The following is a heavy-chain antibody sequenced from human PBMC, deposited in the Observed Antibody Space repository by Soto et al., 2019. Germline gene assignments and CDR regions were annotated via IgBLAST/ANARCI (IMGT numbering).Heavy chain of an antibody. Sequence: GGSLRLSCAAFGFTFSSYAMSWVRQAPGKGLEWVSAISGSGGSTYYADSVKGRFTISRDNSKNTLYLQMNSLRAEDTAVYYCAKVSRGLVVAATSAYYYMDVWGKGTTVTVSS. D-gene: IGHD2-15*01. CDR1: GFTFSSYA. J-gene: IGHJ6*03. CDR3: AKVSRGLVVAATSAYYYMDV. CDR2: ISGSGGST. V-gene: IGHV3-23*01.